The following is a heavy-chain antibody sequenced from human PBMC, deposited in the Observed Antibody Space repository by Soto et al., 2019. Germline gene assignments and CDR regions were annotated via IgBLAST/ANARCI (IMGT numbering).Heavy chain of an antibody. CDR2: IYSGGNT. Sequence: PGGFLRLSCTASGFTVSSNYMTWVRQAPGKGLEWASVIYSGGNTYYADSVKGRFTSSRDKSKNTLYLQMNSLRAEDTAVYYCAGATGRYWGQGTLVTVSS. CDR3: AGATGRY. J-gene: IGHJ4*02. D-gene: IGHD1-1*01. V-gene: IGHV3-53*01. CDR1: GFTVSSNY.